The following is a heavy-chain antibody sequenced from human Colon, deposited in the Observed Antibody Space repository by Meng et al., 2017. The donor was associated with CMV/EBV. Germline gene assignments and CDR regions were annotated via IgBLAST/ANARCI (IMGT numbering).Heavy chain of an antibody. CDR2: INPNSGGT. V-gene: IGHV1-2*02. Sequence: QVQVVQSGAEVKKPGASVKVSCKASGYTFTDNYMHWVRQAPGQGLEWMGWINPNSGGTNYAQKFQGRVTMTRDTSISTAYMELSRLRSDDTAVYYCARGKNYYDSSGYRKGLDYWGQGTLVTVSS. CDR1: GYTFTDNY. CDR3: ARGKNYYDSSGYRKGLDY. J-gene: IGHJ4*02. D-gene: IGHD3-22*01.